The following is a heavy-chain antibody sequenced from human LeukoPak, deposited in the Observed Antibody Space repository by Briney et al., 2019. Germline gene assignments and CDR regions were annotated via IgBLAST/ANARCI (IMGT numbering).Heavy chain of an antibody. V-gene: IGHV1-24*01. D-gene: IGHD3-22*01. CDR3: ATGSPSQHSSGYYEEVLY. CDR1: GYTLTELS. J-gene: IGHJ4*02. Sequence: ASVKVSCKVSGYTLTELSMHWVRQAPGKGLEWMGGFDPEDGGTIYAQKFQGRVTMTEDTSTDTAYMEPSSLRSEDTAVYYCATGSPSQHSSGYYEEVLYWGQGTLVTVSS. CDR2: FDPEDGGT.